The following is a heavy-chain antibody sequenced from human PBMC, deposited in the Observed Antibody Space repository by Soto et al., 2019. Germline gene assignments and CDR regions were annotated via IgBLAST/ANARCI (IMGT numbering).Heavy chain of an antibody. J-gene: IGHJ4*02. D-gene: IGHD3-10*01. V-gene: IGHV4-34*01. CDR1: GGSFSGYY. Sequence: QVQLQQWGAGLLKPSETLSLTCAVYGGSFSGYYWSWIRQPPGKGLEWIGEINHSGSTNYNPSLKSLITISVDTSKNQFSLKLSSVTAADTAVYYCARGITPYYYGAVPLAYWCQGTLVTVSS. CDR3: ARGITPYYYGAVPLAY. CDR2: INHSGST.